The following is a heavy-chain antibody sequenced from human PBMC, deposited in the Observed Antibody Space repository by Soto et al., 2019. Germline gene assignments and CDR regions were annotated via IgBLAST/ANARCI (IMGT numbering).Heavy chain of an antibody. J-gene: IGHJ4*02. CDR3: AREGFDHGPDY. CDR2: MFASGSS. V-gene: IGHV4-4*02. CDR1: GDSISSPNW. Sequence: QVQLQESGPGLVKPSETLSLTCAVSGDSISSPNWWSWYRQPPGKGLELIGEMFASGSSNYNPSLNGRVTISLDTSKNHFSPKLTSLPAADSAIYYCAREGFDHGPDYWGQGIPVTVSS.